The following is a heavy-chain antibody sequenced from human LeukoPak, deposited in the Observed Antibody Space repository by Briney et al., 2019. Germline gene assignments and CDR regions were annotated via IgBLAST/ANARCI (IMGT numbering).Heavy chain of an antibody. CDR3: AKDTVVTPEAFDY. D-gene: IGHD4-23*01. V-gene: IGHV3-23*01. Sequence: GGSLRLSCVASGFSFSTYAMSWVRQAPGKGLEWVSGISGSAGSAYYADSVKGRFTISRDNSKNTLYLQMNSLRAEDTAVYYCAKDTVVTPEAFDYWGQGTLVTVSS. CDR1: GFSFSTYA. J-gene: IGHJ4*02. CDR2: ISGSAGSA.